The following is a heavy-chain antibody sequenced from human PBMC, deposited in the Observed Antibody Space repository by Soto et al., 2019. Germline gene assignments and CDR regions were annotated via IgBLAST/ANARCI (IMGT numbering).Heavy chain of an antibody. CDR1: GGSISSYY. Sequence: SETLSLTCTVSGGSISSYYWSWIRQPAGKGLEWIGRIYTSGSTNYNPSLKSRVTMSVDTSKNQFSLKLSSVTAADTAVYYCARDVRPYYYDSSGYYSRGRFDPCGQGTLVTVSS. J-gene: IGHJ5*02. V-gene: IGHV4-4*07. D-gene: IGHD3-22*01. CDR2: IYTSGST. CDR3: ARDVRPYYYDSSGYYSRGRFDP.